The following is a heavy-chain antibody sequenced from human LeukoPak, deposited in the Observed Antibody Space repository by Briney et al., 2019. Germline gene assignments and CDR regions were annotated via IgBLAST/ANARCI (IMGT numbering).Heavy chain of an antibody. CDR2: ISSRIRHM. D-gene: IGHD4-17*01. V-gene: IGHV3-21*01. J-gene: IGHJ1*01. Sequence: GGSLRLSCAASGFTFSSYSMNWVRQAPGKGLEWVSSISSRIRHMYYADSGKGRFTISRDDAKNSVYLQMNSLRAEETAVYYCVRDFNTVTTAYLHHWGQGTLVTVSS. CDR3: VRDFNTVTTAYLHH. CDR1: GFTFSSYS.